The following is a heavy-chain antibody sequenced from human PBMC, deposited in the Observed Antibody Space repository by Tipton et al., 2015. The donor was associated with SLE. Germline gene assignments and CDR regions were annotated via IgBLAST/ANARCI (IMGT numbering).Heavy chain of an antibody. Sequence: TLSLTCAVYGGSFSGYYWSWIRQPPGKGLEWIGEINHSGGTNYNPSLKSRVTISVDTSKNQFSLKLSSVTAADTAVYYCAVGYSFDYWGQGTLVTVSS. CDR3: AVGYSFDY. V-gene: IGHV4-34*01. CDR1: GGSFSGYY. D-gene: IGHD5-18*01. CDR2: INHSGGT. J-gene: IGHJ4*02.